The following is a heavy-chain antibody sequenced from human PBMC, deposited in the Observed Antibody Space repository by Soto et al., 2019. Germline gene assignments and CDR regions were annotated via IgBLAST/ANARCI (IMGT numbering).Heavy chain of an antibody. Sequence: EVQLLESGGGLVQPGGALRLSCAASGFTFSSHAMSWVRQAPGKGLEWISSISAGSEGAYYADSVKGRFTISRDNSYNTLDLQMNSLRAEDTAVYYCARDLWWYLHWGQGTLVTVSS. CDR3: ARDLWWYLH. D-gene: IGHD2-15*01. J-gene: IGHJ4*02. CDR2: ISAGSEGA. V-gene: IGHV3-23*01. CDR1: GFTFSSHA.